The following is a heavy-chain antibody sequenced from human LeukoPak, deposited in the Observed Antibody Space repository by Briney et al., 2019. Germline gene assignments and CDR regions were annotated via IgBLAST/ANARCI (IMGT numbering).Heavy chain of an antibody. CDR1: GFTFSSYW. V-gene: IGHV3-74*01. CDR3: ARGFIAYCGGDCYSGAFDI. D-gene: IGHD2-21*02. J-gene: IGHJ3*02. Sequence: PGGSLRLSCAASGFTFSSYWMHWVRQAPGKGLVWVSRINSDGSSTSYADSVKGRFTISRDNAKNTLYLQMNSLRAEDTAVYYCARGFIAYCGGDCYSGAFDIWGQGTMVTVSS. CDR2: INSDGSST.